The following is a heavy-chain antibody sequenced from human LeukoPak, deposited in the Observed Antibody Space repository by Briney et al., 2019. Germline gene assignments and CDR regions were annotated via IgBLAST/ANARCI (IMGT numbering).Heavy chain of an antibody. D-gene: IGHD1-26*01. CDR3: ARDLVGATTLTDY. Sequence: ASVKVSCKASGYTFTGYDMHWVRQAPGQGLEWMGWINPNSGGTNYAQKFQGRVTMTRDTSISTAYMELSRPRSDDTAVYYCARDLVGATTLTDYWGQGTLVTVSS. CDR2: INPNSGGT. J-gene: IGHJ4*02. CDR1: GYTFTGYD. V-gene: IGHV1-2*02.